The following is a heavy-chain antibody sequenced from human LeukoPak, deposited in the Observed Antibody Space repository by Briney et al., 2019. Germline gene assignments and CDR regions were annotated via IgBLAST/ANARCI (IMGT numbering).Heavy chain of an antibody. J-gene: IGHJ5*02. D-gene: IGHD2-2*02. Sequence: PSETLSLTCTVSGGSISSYYWSWIRQPAGKGLEWIGRIYTSGSTDYNPSLKNRVTMSLDPSRNQFSLKLSSVAAADTAVYYWARIHCSSTSCYTGNWFDPWGQGTLVTVSS. CDR1: GGSISSYY. V-gene: IGHV4-4*07. CDR2: IYTSGST. CDR3: ARIHCSSTSCYTGNWFDP.